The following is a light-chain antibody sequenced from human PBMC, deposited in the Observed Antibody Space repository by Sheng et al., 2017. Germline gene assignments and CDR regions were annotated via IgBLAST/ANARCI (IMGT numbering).Light chain of an antibody. V-gene: IGKV3-11*01. Sequence: EIVLTQSPATLSLSPGQRATLSCRASQGVGSYLAWYQQKPGQAPRLLIYAASNRATGIPARFSGSGFGADFTLTISSLEPDDFAVYYCQQSAHWPPLTFGGGTKVEMK. CDR1: QGVGSY. J-gene: IGKJ4*01. CDR3: QQSAHWPPLT. CDR2: AAS.